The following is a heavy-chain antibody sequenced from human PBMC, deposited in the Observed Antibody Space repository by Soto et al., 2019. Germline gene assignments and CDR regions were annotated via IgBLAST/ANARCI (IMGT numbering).Heavy chain of an antibody. D-gene: IGHD2-21*02. CDR2: IFYTGSP. CDR3: ARNGIPKDSGGNSAFDI. CDR1: GDSINSNYYF. Sequence: QVQLQESGPGLVKPSQTLSLTCTVSGDSINSNYYFWSWVRQRPGKGLEWLGYIFYTGSPHYSPSLESRLSISVDTSKNQFSLRLTSMTAADTALYYCARNGIPKDSGGNSAFDIWGQGTLVTVSS. J-gene: IGHJ3*02. V-gene: IGHV4-31*03.